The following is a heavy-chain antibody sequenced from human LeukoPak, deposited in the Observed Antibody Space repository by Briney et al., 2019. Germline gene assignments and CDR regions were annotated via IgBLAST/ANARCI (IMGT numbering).Heavy chain of an antibody. J-gene: IGHJ4*02. CDR1: VFTFTSYA. CDR3: AQVWPMDISSRWYHFDS. D-gene: IGHD6-13*01. CDR2: ISGSGGIT. Sequence: GGSLRLSCAASVFTFTSYAMSSGRQAPGKGLEWVSAISGSGGITYYADSVKGRFTISRDNSQNTLYPQMNSISAEDTAVSYCAQVWPMDISSRWYHFDSWGQGTLVTVSS. V-gene: IGHV3-23*01.